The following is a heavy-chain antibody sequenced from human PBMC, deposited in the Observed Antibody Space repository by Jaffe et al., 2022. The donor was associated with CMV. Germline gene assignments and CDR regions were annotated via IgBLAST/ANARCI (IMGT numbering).Heavy chain of an antibody. V-gene: IGHV4-34*01. CDR2: INHSGST. CDR3: ARSDRYSPITDTIFGVPKGRRRLYYFDY. D-gene: IGHD3-3*01. CDR1: GGSFSGYY. J-gene: IGHJ4*02. Sequence: QVQLQQWGAGLLKPSETLSLTCAVYGGSFSGYYWSWIRQPPGKGLEWIGEINHSGSTNYNPSLKSRVTISVDTSKNQFSLKLSSVTAADTAVYYCARSDRYSPITDTIFGVPKGRRRLYYFDYWGQGTLVTVSS.